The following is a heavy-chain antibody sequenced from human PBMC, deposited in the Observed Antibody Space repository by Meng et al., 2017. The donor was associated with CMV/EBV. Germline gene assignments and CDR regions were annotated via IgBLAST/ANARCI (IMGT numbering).Heavy chain of an antibody. V-gene: IGHV3-21*01. Sequence: GGSLRLSCAASGFTFSSYSMNWVRQAPGKGLEWVSPISSSSSYIYYADSVKGRFTISRDNAKNSLYLQMNSLRAEDTAVYYCARDLTGTTYYYYGMDVWGQGTTVTVSS. CDR2: ISSSSSYI. CDR3: ARDLTGTTYYYYGMDV. D-gene: IGHD1-7*01. J-gene: IGHJ6*02. CDR1: GFTFSSYS.